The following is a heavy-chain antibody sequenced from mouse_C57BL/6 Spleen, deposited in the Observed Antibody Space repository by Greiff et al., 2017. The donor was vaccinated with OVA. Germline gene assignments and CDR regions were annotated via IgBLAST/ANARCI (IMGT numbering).Heavy chain of an antibody. CDR3: ARPYDYDGYAMDY. CDR2: IYPGSGST. CDR1: GYTFTSYW. Sequence: QVQLQQPGAELVKPGASVKTSCKASGYTFTSYWITWVKQRPGQGLEWIGDIYPGSGSTNYNEKFKSKATLTVDTSSSTAYMQLSSLTSEDSAVYYCARPYDYDGYAMDYWGQGTSVTVSS. J-gene: IGHJ4*01. V-gene: IGHV1-55*01. D-gene: IGHD2-4*01.